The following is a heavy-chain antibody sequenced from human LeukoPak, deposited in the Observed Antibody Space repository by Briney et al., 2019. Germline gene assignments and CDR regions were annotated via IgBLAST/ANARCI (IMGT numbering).Heavy chain of an antibody. J-gene: IGHJ3*02. CDR1: GYTFTGYY. V-gene: IGHV1-2*02. D-gene: IGHD2-2*01. CDR2: INPNSGGT. CDR3: ASSRDVVVVPAAKSSIAARAFDI. Sequence: ASVKVSRKASGYTFTGYYMHWVRQAPGQGLEWMGWINPNSGGTNYAQKLQGRVTMTRDTSISTAYMELSRLRSDDTAVYYCASSRDVVVVPAAKSSIAARAFDIWGQGTMVTVSS.